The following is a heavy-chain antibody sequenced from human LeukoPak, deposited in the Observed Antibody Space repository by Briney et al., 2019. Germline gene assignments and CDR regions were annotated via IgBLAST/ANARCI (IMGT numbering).Heavy chain of an antibody. CDR1: GFTFNHNG. V-gene: IGHV3-33*01. J-gene: IGHJ4*02. Sequence: GTSLRLSCAASGFTFNHNGMHWVRQAPGKGLEWVAVIWYDGSNKYYAESVQGRFIISRDNSKNTVDLQMNSLTAADTAVYYCARWGDGKMFDYWGQGTLVTVSS. CDR2: IWYDGSNK. D-gene: IGHD3-16*01. CDR3: ARWGDGKMFDY.